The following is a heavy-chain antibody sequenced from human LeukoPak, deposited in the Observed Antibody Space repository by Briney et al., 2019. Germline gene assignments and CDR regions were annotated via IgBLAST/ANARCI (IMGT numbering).Heavy chain of an antibody. CDR3: ARWDGIVVVPAAFYYGMDV. CDR2: ISGSSGII. J-gene: IGHJ6*02. D-gene: IGHD2-2*01. V-gene: IGHV3-48*01. CDR1: GFTFNTYT. Sequence: GGSLRLSCAASGFTFNTYTMNWVRQAPGKGLEWVSYISGSSGIIDYADSVRGRFTISRDNAKNSLYLQMNSLRAEDTAVYYCARWDGIVVVPAAFYYGMDVWGQGTTVTVSS.